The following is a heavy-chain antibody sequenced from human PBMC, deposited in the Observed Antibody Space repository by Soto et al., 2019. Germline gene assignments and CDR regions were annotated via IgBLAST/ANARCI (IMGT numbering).Heavy chain of an antibody. V-gene: IGHV4-39*01. D-gene: IGHD6-13*01. Sequence: LSLTCTVSGGSISSSSYYWGWIRQPPGKGLEWFGSIYYSGSTYYNPSLKSRVTISVDTSKNQFSLKLSSVTAADTAVYYCASQGYYSSRWYVGNYYYGMDVWGQGTTVTVSS. CDR1: GGSISSSSYY. CDR3: ASQGYYSSRWYVGNYYYGMDV. J-gene: IGHJ6*02. CDR2: IYYSGST.